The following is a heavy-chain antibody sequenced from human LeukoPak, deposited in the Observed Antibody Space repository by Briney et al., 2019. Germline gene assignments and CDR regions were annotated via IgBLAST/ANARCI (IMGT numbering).Heavy chain of an antibody. CDR2: ISYDGSNK. Sequence: PGRSLRLSCAASGFTFSSYGMHWVRQAPGKGLEWVAVISYDGSNKYYADSVKGRFTISRDNSKNTLYLQMNNLRAEDTAVYYCASRSALDTAMAAFDYWGQGTLVTVSS. J-gene: IGHJ4*02. V-gene: IGHV3-30*03. D-gene: IGHD5-18*01. CDR1: GFTFSSYG. CDR3: ASRSALDTAMAAFDY.